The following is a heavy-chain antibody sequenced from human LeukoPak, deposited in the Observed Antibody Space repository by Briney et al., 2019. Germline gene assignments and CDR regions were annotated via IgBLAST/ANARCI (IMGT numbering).Heavy chain of an antibody. J-gene: IGHJ5*02. CDR3: ARGRAGSSGYGPYNWFDP. D-gene: IGHD3-22*01. V-gene: IGHV4-59*01. Sequence: SETLSLTCTVSGGSINSYYWNWIRQPPGKGLEWIGYMYYSGSTNYNPSLKSRVTISVDTSKNQLSLKLSSVTAADTAVYYCARGRAGSSGYGPYNWFDPWGQGTLVTVSS. CDR2: MYYSGST. CDR1: GGSINSYY.